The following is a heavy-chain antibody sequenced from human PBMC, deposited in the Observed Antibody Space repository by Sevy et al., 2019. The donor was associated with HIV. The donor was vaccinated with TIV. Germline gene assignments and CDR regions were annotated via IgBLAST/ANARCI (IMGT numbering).Heavy chain of an antibody. CDR2: IYYSGST. Sequence: SETLSLTCTVSGGSISSGGYYWSWIRQHPGKGLEWIGYIYYSGSTYYNPSLKSRVTISVDTSKNQFSLKLSSVTAADTAVYYCARGPHYDILTGYYSPLDYWGQGTLVTVSS. CDR1: GGSISSGGYY. J-gene: IGHJ4*02. V-gene: IGHV4-31*03. CDR3: ARGPHYDILTGYYSPLDY. D-gene: IGHD3-9*01.